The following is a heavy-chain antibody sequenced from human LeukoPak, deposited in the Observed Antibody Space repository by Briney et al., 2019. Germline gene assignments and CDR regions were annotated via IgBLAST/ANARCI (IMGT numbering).Heavy chain of an antibody. D-gene: IGHD2-2*02. J-gene: IGHJ5*02. Sequence: SETLSLTCTVSGGSISSYYWSWIRQPAGKGLEWIGRIYTSGSTNYNPSLKSRVTISVDTSKNQFSLKLSSVTAADTAVYYCAREGTQKIPLNWFDPWGQGTLVTVSS. CDR2: IYTSGST. CDR3: AREGTQKIPLNWFDP. CDR1: GGSISSYY. V-gene: IGHV4-4*07.